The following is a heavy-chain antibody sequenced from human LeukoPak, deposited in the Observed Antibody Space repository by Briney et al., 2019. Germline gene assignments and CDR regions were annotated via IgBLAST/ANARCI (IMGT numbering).Heavy chain of an antibody. Sequence: GGSLRLSCAASGFTFSSYAMHWVRQAPGKGLEWAAVISYDGSNKFYADSGKGRFTISRDNSKNPLFLQMNSLRAEDTAVYYCARDRSQRAYSYGPDGEWGQGTLVTVSS. CDR1: GFTFSSYA. CDR3: ARDRSQRAYSYGPDGE. J-gene: IGHJ4*02. CDR2: ISYDGSNK. V-gene: IGHV3-30*01. D-gene: IGHD5-18*01.